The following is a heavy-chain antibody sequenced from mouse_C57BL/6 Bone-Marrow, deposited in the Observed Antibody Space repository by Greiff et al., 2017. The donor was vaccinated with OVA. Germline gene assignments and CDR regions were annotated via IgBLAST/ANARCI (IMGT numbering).Heavy chain of an antibody. J-gene: IGHJ2*01. CDR3: ARHEDGYYASYFDY. CDR1: GYAFSSSW. Sequence: VQLQESGPELVKPGASVKISCKASGYAFSSSWMNWVKQRPGKGLEGIGRIYPGDGDTNYNGKFKGKATLTADKSSSTAYMHLSSLTSEDSAVYFCARHEDGYYASYFDYWGQGTTLTVSS. V-gene: IGHV1-82*01. D-gene: IGHD2-3*01. CDR2: IYPGDGDT.